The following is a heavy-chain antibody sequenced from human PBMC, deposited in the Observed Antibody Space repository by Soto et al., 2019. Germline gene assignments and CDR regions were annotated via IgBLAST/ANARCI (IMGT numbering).Heavy chain of an antibody. Sequence: GGSLRLSCAASGFTFSDYYMSWIRQAPGKGLERVSYISSSGSTIYYADSVKGRFTISRDNAKNSLYLQMNSLRAEDTAVYYCARSPPTTVTKLNWFEPWGQGTLVTVSS. J-gene: IGHJ5*02. D-gene: IGHD4-17*01. CDR1: GFTFSDYY. V-gene: IGHV3-11*01. CDR3: ARSPPTTVTKLNWFEP. CDR2: ISSSGSTI.